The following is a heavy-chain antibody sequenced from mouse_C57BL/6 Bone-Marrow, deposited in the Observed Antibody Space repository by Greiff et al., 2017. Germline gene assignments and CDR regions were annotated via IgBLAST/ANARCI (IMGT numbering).Heavy chain of an antibody. Sequence: QVQLQQPGAELVKPGASVKLSCKASGYTFTSYWMQWVKQRPGQGLEWIGEIDPSDSYTNYNQKFKGKATLTVDTSSSTAYMQLSSLTSEDSAVYYCALDYYGSYATDYWGQGTSVTVSS. CDR1: GYTFTSYW. CDR3: ALDYYGSYATDY. CDR2: IDPSDSYT. V-gene: IGHV1-50*01. D-gene: IGHD1-1*01. J-gene: IGHJ4*01.